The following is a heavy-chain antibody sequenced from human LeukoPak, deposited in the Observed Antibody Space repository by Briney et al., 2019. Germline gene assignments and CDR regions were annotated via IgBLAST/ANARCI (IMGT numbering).Heavy chain of an antibody. J-gene: IGHJ4*02. V-gene: IGHV3-21*01. CDR2: ISSTGTYI. CDR1: GFTFSCSTFGLYT. D-gene: IGHD2-2*01. Sequence: GESLRLSCATSGFTFSCSTFGLYTMHWVRQAPGKGLERVSSISSTGTYIYYTDSVKGRFTISRDIANSLLYLQMNSLRADDTAVYYCARRYCSSTSCLFDYWGQGTLVTVSS. CDR3: ARRYCSSTSCLFDY.